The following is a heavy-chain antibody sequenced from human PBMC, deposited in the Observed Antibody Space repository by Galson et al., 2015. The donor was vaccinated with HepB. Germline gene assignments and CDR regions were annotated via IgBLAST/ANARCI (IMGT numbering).Heavy chain of an antibody. V-gene: IGHV3-48*02. CDR1: GFTFSSYS. D-gene: IGHD3-22*01. Sequence: SLRLSCAASGFTFSSYSMNWVRQAPGKGLEWVSYISSSSSTIYYADSVKGRFTISRDNAKNSLYLQMNSLRDEDTAVYYCASIYYDSSGYSNDDAFDIWGQGTMVTVSS. J-gene: IGHJ3*02. CDR3: ASIYYDSSGYSNDDAFDI. CDR2: ISSSSSTI.